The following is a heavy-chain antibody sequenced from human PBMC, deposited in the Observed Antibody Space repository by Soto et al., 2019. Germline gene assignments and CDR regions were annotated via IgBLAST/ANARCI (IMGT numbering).Heavy chain of an antibody. V-gene: IGHV4-34*01. CDR2: ISDSGRT. J-gene: IGHJ4*02. Sequence: PSESLSLTCAAYGVSFSDYYWTWIRQPPGRGLEWVCEISDSGRTSSTTSVKSRVTISVDPSMNQFTLKLSSVTAADTAVYYCARGTRFMVRGLIITRPSPLDYWGQGTLVTVSS. CDR1: GVSFSDYY. CDR3: ARGTRFMVRGLIITRPSPLDY. D-gene: IGHD3-10*01.